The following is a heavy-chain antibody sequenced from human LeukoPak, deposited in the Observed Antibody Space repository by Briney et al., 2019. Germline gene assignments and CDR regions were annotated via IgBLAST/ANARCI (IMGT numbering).Heavy chain of an antibody. V-gene: IGHV3-33*01. CDR2: IWYDGSNK. CDR1: GFTFSSYG. Sequence: PGRSLRLSCAASGFTFSSYGTHWVRQAPGKGLEWVAVIWYDGSNKYYADSVKGRFTISRDNSKNTLYLQMNSLRAEDTAVYYCARDGCGGDCHFDYWGQGTLVTVSS. CDR3: ARDGCGGDCHFDY. D-gene: IGHD2-21*02. J-gene: IGHJ4*02.